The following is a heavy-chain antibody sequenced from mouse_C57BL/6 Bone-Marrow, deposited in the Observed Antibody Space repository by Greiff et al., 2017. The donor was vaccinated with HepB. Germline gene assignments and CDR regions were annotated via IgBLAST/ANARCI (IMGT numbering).Heavy chain of an antibody. CDR3: ARGINYLAWFAY. CDR2: IHPNSGST. CDR1: GYTFTSYW. D-gene: IGHD2-1*01. Sequence: QVQLQQPGAELVKPGASVKLSCKASGYTFTSYWMHWVKQRPGQGLEWIGMIHPNSGSTNYNEKFKSKATLTVDKSSSTAYMQLSSLTSEDSAVYYCARGINYLAWFAYWGQGTLVTVSA. J-gene: IGHJ3*01. V-gene: IGHV1-64*01.